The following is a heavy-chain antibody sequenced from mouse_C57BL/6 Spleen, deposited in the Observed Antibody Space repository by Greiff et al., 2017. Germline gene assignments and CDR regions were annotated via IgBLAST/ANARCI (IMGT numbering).Heavy chain of an antibody. D-gene: IGHD1-1*01. CDR3: AREGRYYGSSYAWFAY. Sequence: QVQLQQPGAELVKPGASVKLSCKASGYTFTSYWMHWVKQRPGQGLEWIGMIHPNSGSTNYNEKFKSKATLTVDKSSSTAYMQLSSLTSEDSAVYYCAREGRYYGSSYAWFAYWGQGTLVTVSA. CDR2: IHPNSGST. J-gene: IGHJ3*01. V-gene: IGHV1-64*01. CDR1: GYTFTSYW.